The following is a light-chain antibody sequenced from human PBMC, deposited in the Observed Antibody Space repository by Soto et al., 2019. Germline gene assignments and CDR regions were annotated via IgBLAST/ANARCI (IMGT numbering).Light chain of an antibody. CDR2: DVS. J-gene: IGLJ2*01. CDR1: SSDIGGYDF. CDR3: SSYTSSTHVV. V-gene: IGLV2-14*03. Sequence: QSALTQPASVSGSPGQSITISCTGTSSDIGGYDFVSWYQQHPGKAPKLMIYDVSNRPSGVSNHFSGSKSGNTASLTISGLQAEDEADYYCSSYTSSTHVVFGGGTKLTVL.